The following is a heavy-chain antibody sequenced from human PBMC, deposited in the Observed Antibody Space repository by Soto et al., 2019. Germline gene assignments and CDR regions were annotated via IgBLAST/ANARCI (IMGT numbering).Heavy chain of an antibody. V-gene: IGHV1-69*01. D-gene: IGHD6-19*01. J-gene: IGHJ3*02. CDR2: ITPIFGTA. Sequence: QVQLVQSGAEVKKPGSSVKVSCKASGGTFSSYAISWVRQAPGQGLEWMGGITPIFGTANYAQKFQGRVTITADESTSTAYMELSSLRSEDTAVYYCARGHDGWLVAVNAFDIWGQGTMVTVSS. CDR1: GGTFSSYA. CDR3: ARGHDGWLVAVNAFDI.